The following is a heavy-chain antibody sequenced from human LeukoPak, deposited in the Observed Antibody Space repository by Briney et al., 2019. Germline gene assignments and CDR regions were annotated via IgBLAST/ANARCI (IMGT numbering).Heavy chain of an antibody. D-gene: IGHD6-13*01. CDR1: GYTFTGYY. CDR2: MNPNSGGT. V-gene: IGHV1-2*02. Sequence: ASVKVSCKASGYTFTGYYMHWVRQAPGQGLEWMGWMNPNSGGTNYAQKFQGRATMTRDTSISTAYMELSRLRSDDTAVYYCARGQMAAADLPFDYWGQGTLVTVSS. CDR3: ARGQMAAADLPFDY. J-gene: IGHJ4*02.